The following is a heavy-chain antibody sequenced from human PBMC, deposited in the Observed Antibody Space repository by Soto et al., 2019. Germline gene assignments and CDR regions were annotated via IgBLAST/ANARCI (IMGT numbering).Heavy chain of an antibody. J-gene: IGHJ4*02. CDR2: ISGSGGSK. Sequence: VGSLRLSCAASGFTFSSYAMSWVRQAPGKGLEWVSAISGSGGSKYYADSVKGRFTISRDNSKNTLYLQMNSLRAEDTAVYYCARGKHIVVVTAIASFDYWGQGTLVTVSS. CDR3: ARGKHIVVVTAIASFDY. V-gene: IGHV3-23*01. D-gene: IGHD2-21*02. CDR1: GFTFSSYA.